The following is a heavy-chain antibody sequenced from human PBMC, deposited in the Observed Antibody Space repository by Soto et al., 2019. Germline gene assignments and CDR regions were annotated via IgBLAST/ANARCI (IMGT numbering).Heavy chain of an antibody. CDR1: GFTFSSYG. CDR2: ISYDGSNE. Sequence: LRLSCAVSGFTFSSYGMHWVRQAPGKGLEWVAHISYDGSNEHYVDSVKGRFTISRDNSKNTLYLQMNSLRAEDTAVYYCAKERSVVATTPDFDYWGQGTLVTVSS. D-gene: IGHD5-12*01. CDR3: AKERSVVATTPDFDY. J-gene: IGHJ4*02. V-gene: IGHV3-30*18.